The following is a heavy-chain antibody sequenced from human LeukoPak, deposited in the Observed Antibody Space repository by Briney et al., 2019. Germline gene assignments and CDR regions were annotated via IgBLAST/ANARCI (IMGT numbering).Heavy chain of an antibody. D-gene: IGHD3-10*01. CDR1: GFTVSSNY. V-gene: IGHV3-66*01. Sequence: PGGSLRLSCAASGFTVSSNYMSWVRQAPGKGLEWVSVIYSGGSTYYADSVKGRFTISRDNSKNTLYLQMNSLRAEDTAVYYCARSPPAYGSGRGAFDIWGQRTMVTVSS. CDR3: ARSPPAYGSGRGAFDI. J-gene: IGHJ3*02. CDR2: IYSGGST.